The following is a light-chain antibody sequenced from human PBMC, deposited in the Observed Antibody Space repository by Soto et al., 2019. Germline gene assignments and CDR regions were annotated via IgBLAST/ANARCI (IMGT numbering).Light chain of an antibody. CDR1: SSNIGSSY. CDR3: ATWRDSLSAWV. CDR2: RNN. V-gene: IGLV1-47*01. Sequence: QAVVTQPPSASGTPGQRVTISCSGSSSNIGSSYVYWYQQLPGTAPKLLIYRNNQRPSGVPDRFSGSKSGTSASLAISGLRSEDEADYYCATWRDSLSAWVFGGGTKLTVL. J-gene: IGLJ3*02.